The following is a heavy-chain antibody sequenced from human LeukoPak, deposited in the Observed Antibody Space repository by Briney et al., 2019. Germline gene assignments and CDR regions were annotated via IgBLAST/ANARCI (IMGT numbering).Heavy chain of an antibody. CDR1: GFTFSSYG. D-gene: IGHD5-18*01. Sequence: GALRLSCAASGFTFSSYGMSWVRQAPGKGLEWVSAITGSGGSTYYADSVKGRFTISRDNSKNTLYLQMNSLRAEDTAVYYCAKGKVTPPFDYWGQGTLVTVSS. CDR2: ITGSGGST. J-gene: IGHJ4*02. CDR3: AKGKVTPPFDY. V-gene: IGHV3-23*01.